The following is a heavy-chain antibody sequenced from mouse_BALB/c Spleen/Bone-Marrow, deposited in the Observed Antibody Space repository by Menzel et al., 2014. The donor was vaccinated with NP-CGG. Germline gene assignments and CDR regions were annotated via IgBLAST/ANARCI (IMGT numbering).Heavy chain of an antibody. CDR3: ARGGGLRGLYPMDY. CDR2: ISSGGGT. Sequence: EVNLVESGGGLVKPGGSLKLSCAGSGFTFSSYAVSWGRQTPEKRLEWVASISSGGGTYYPASVKGRFTISRDNVRNILYLQMSSLRSEDTAMYYCARGGGLRGLYPMDYWGQGTSVTVSP. CDR1: GFTFSSYA. J-gene: IGHJ4*01. V-gene: IGHV5-6-5*01. D-gene: IGHD2-4*01.